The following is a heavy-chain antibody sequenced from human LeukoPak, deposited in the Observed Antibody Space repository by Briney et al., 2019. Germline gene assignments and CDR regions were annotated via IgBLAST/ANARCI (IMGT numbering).Heavy chain of an antibody. Sequence: GSLGLSFGTPGFNFSHHGMSRVPPAPGKGAGWGSAISGSGGSTYYADSVKGRFTISRDNSKNTLYLQMNSLRAEDTAVYYCATSRVGALYFDYWGQGTLVTVSS. D-gene: IGHD1-26*01. CDR2: ISGSGGST. J-gene: IGHJ4*02. CDR3: ATSRVGALYFDY. V-gene: IGHV3-23*01. CDR1: GFNFSHHG.